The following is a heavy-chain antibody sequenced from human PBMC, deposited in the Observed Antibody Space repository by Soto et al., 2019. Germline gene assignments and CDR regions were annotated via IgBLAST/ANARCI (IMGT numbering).Heavy chain of an antibody. J-gene: IGHJ4*02. Sequence: PGGSLRLSCAGSGFGFGDYYMSWIRQAPGKGLEWVSYIDSGDGTTYYTDSVKGRFTISRDNAKKTVYLQMSSLRVEDTALYYCARPYYRRSWFPFDRWGQGTLVTVSS. CDR3: ARPYYRRSWFPFDR. CDR2: IDSGDGTT. V-gene: IGHV3-11*01. CDR1: GFGFGDYY. D-gene: IGHD3-10*01.